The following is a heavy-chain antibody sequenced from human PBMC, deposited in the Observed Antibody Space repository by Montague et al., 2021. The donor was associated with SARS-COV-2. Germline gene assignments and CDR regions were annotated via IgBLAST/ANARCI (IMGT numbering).Heavy chain of an antibody. CDR2: VYYSGIT. D-gene: IGHD3-10*01. CDR1: GGSISSGGFY. CDR3: AGGAPMVQGAGNCFDP. J-gene: IGHJ5*02. V-gene: IGHV4-31*03. Sequence: TLSLTCTVSGGSISSGGFYWTWIRQHPGKGLEWIGYVYYSGITYYNPSLQSRVSISLDRSQNQFSLNVRSVTAAATAVYYCAGGAPMVQGAGNCFDPWGQRTLVTVSS.